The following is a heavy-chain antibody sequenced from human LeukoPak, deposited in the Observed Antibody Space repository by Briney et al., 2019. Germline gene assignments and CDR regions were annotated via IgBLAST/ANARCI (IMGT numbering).Heavy chain of an antibody. D-gene: IGHD4/OR15-4a*01. Sequence: ASVKVSCKASGGTFSSYAISWVRQAPRQGLEWMGRIIPIFGTANYAQKFQGRVTITTDESTSTAYMELSSLRSEDTAVYYCASGRGARGDYFDYWGQGTLVTVSS. CDR1: GGTFSSYA. CDR3: ASGRGARGDYFDY. V-gene: IGHV1-69*05. CDR2: IIPIFGTA. J-gene: IGHJ4*02.